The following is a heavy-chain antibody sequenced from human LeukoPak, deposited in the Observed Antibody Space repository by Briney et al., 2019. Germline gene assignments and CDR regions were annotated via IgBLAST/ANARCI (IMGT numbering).Heavy chain of an antibody. CDR2: IYYSGST. V-gene: IGHV4-39*01. D-gene: IGHD6-6*01. Sequence: SETLSLTCTVSGGSISSSSYYWGWIRQPPGKGLEWIGSIYYSGSTYYNPSLKSRVTISVDTSKNQFSLKLSSVTAADTAVYYCARHGPSDSSSGFDYWGQGTLVTVSS. CDR3: ARHGPSDSSSGFDY. CDR1: GGSISSSSYY. J-gene: IGHJ4*02.